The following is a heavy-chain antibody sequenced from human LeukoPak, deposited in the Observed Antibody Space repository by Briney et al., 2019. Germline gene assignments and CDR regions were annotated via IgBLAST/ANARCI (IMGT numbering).Heavy chain of an antibody. CDR1: GGSLGPCYY. Sequence: SETLSLTCTVSGGSLGPCYYWGWIRQPPGKGLEWIGTFYYGGTTFYSPSLKSRVTISGDTSKDQFSLKLSSVTAADTAVYYCARAPTFSYDSSGYFLDYWGQGTLVTVSS. J-gene: IGHJ4*02. D-gene: IGHD3-22*01. CDR2: FYYGGTT. CDR3: ARAPTFSYDSSGYFLDY. V-gene: IGHV4-38-2*02.